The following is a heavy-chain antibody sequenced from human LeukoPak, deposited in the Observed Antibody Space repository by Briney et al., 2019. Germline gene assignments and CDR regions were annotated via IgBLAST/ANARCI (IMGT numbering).Heavy chain of an antibody. V-gene: IGHV4-39*07. J-gene: IGHJ4*02. Sequence: SETLSLTCTVSGGSINSSSYYWGWIRQPPGKGLEWIGTIYYSGSTYYNPSLKSRVTISVDTSKNQFSLKLSSVTAADTAVYYCARGSPGYYDSSPDYWGQGTLVTVSS. CDR3: ARGSPGYYDSSPDY. CDR1: GGSINSSSYY. CDR2: IYYSGST. D-gene: IGHD3-22*01.